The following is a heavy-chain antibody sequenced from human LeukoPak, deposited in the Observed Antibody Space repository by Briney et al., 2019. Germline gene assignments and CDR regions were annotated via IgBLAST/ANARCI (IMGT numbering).Heavy chain of an antibody. CDR2: ISSSGSTI. D-gene: IGHD4-17*01. J-gene: IGHJ3*02. Sequence: GGSLRLSCAASGFTFSSYEMNWVRQAPGKGLEWVSYISSSGSTIYYADSVKGRFTISRDNAKNSLYLQMNSLRAEDTAVYYCARVGYGDYESAFDIWGQGTMVTVSS. CDR3: ARVGYGDYESAFDI. CDR1: GFTFSSYE. V-gene: IGHV3-48*03.